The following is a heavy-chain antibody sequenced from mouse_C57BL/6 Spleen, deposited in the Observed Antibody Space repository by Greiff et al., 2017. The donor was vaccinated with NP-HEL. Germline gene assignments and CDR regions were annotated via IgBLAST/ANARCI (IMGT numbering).Heavy chain of an antibody. CDR1: GFTFSSYA. CDR2: ISAGGSYT. V-gene: IGHV5-4*03. CDR3: ASDKEPLYAMDY. J-gene: IGHJ4*01. Sequence: EVKLMESGGGLVKPGGSLKLSCAASGFTFSSYAMSWVRQTPEKRLEWVATISAGGSYTYYPDNVKGRFTITRDNAKNNLYLQMSHLKSEDTAMYYCASDKEPLYAMDYWGQGTSVTVSS.